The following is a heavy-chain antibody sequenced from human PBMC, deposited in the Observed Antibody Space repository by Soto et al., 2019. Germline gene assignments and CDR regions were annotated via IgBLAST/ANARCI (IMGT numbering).Heavy chain of an antibody. D-gene: IGHD5-18*01. J-gene: IGHJ4*02. CDR3: AKDRYGDAGGGIES. CDR2: ISGSGIST. Sequence: VQLLESGGGLVRRGGSLRLSCAASEFPFKTAGRSWAPQAPGQGLGWVARISGSGISTYYAESVKGRFTISRDNSLNTLYLQMHSLGVEDTAVYYCAKDRYGDAGGGIESWGQGALVTVSS. CDR1: EFPFKTAG. V-gene: IGHV3-23*01.